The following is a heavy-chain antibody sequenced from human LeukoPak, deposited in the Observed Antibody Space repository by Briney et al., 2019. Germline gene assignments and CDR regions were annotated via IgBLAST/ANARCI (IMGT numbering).Heavy chain of an antibody. CDR2: IYTSSST. D-gene: IGHD3-22*01. CDR3: ARGLISSRYIDY. J-gene: IGHJ4*02. Sequence: GRIYTSSSTTYPPSLKRRVTISVDKSKKQFSLNLSSVTAAATAVYYCARGLISSRYIDYWGQGTLVTVS. V-gene: IGHV4-4*07.